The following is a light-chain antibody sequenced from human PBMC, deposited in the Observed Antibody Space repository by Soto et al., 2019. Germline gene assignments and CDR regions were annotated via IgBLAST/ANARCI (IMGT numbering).Light chain of an antibody. J-gene: IGKJ2*01. CDR3: QQYDNLPLMYT. CDR2: DAS. CDR1: QDISNY. Sequence: IQMTQSPSSLSASVGDRVTITCQASQDISNYLNWYQQKPGKAPKLLIYDASNLETGVPSSFSGSGSGTEFTFTISSLQPEDIATYYCQQYDNLPLMYTFGQGTKLE. V-gene: IGKV1-33*01.